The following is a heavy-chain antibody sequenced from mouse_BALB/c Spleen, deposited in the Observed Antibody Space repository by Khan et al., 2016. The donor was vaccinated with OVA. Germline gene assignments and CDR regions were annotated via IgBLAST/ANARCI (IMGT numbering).Heavy chain of an antibody. V-gene: IGHV3-2*02. CDR1: GYSITSDYA. CDR3: VRGRSY. CDR2: ITYSGRT. Sequence: EVQLQESGPGLVKPSQSLSLTCTVTGYSITSDYAWNWIRQFPGNKLEWMGYITYSGRTSYTPSLQSRFSITRDTSKNQFFLQLNSVTTEGTATYDCVRGRSYWGQGTLVTVSA. D-gene: IGHD3-3*01. J-gene: IGHJ3*01.